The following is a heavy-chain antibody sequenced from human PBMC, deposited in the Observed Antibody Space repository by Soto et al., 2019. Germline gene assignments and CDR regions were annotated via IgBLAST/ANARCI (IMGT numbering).Heavy chain of an antibody. D-gene: IGHD2-2*01. J-gene: IGHJ4*02. V-gene: IGHV3-21*01. CDR3: ARVSCSSTNCYEPDY. Sequence: EVQLVESGGGRVKPGGSLRLSCAASGFTFSSYSMNWVRHAPGKGLEWVSSISSSSSYIYYADSVKGRFTISRDNAKNSLYLQMNSLRAEDTAVYYCARVSCSSTNCYEPDYWGQGNLVTVSS. CDR1: GFTFSSYS. CDR2: ISSSSSYI.